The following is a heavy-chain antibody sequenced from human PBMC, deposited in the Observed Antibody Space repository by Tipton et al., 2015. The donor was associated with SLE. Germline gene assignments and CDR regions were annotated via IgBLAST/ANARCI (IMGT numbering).Heavy chain of an antibody. CDR3: ARGADYGEVDYGMDV. V-gene: IGHV4-59*01. CDR2: IYYSGTT. J-gene: IGHJ6*02. D-gene: IGHD4-17*01. Sequence: TLSLTCTVSGGSISSYYWSWIRQPPGKGLEWIGYIYYSGTTNYNPSLKSRVTISVDTSKNQFSLKLTSVTAADTAVYYCARGADYGEVDYGMDVWGQGTTVSVSS. CDR1: GGSISSYY.